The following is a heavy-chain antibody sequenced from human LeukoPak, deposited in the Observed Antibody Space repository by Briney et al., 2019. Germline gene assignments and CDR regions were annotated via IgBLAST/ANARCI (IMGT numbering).Heavy chain of an antibody. Sequence: GGSLRVSCAASGFTFSSYGMHWVRQAPDKGLEWVAVISCDGSNKYCADAVKGRFTISRDNSKNTLYLQMSSLRAEDTAVYYCARALPHRRLMDTTMEQHWFDPWGQGTLVTVSS. V-gene: IGHV3-30*03. CDR1: GFTFSSYG. D-gene: IGHD5-18*01. CDR3: ARALPHRRLMDTTMEQHWFDP. CDR2: ISCDGSNK. J-gene: IGHJ5*02.